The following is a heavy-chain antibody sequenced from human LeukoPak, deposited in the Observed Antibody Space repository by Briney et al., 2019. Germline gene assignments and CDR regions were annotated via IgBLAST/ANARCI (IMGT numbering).Heavy chain of an antibody. J-gene: IGHJ4*02. CDR2: ISSSGGTI. CDR1: GFTFNSYE. D-gene: IGHD6-6*01. Sequence: GGSLRLSCAGSGFTFNSYEMNWVRRAPGKGLEWVSYISSSGGTIYYADSVKGRFTISRDNAKKSLYLQMNSLRAEDTAVYYCARDSSSSPYWGQGTLVTVSS. V-gene: IGHV3-48*03. CDR3: ARDSSSSPY.